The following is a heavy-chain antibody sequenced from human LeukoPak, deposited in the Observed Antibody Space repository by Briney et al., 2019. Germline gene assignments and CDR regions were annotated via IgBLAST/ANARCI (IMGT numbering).Heavy chain of an antibody. CDR1: GGSVSSGNYY. V-gene: IGHV4-61*01. J-gene: IGHJ4*02. CDR2: IYYSGST. Sequence: SETLSLTCSVSGGSVSSGNYYWSWIRQPPGKGLEWIGYIYYSGSTSYNPSLKSRVTISVDTSKNQFSLKLSSVTAAGTAVYYCARDPSGYFIYWGQGTLATVSS. D-gene: IGHD3-22*01. CDR3: ARDPSGYFIY.